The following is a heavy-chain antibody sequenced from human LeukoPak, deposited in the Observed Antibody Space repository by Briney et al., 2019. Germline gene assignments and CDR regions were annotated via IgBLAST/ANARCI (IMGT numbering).Heavy chain of an antibody. J-gene: IGHJ4*02. CDR2: ISDSGTRT. Sequence: GASVKVSCKASGGTFSSYAMHWVRQAPGKGLEWVSGISDSGTRTYYADSVKGRFTISRDNSKNTLYLQMNSLRAEDTALYYCASRDPCSGGTCYGLAHWGQGTLVTVSS. D-gene: IGHD2-15*01. CDR3: ASRDPCSGGTCYGLAH. CDR1: GGTFSSYA. V-gene: IGHV3-23*01.